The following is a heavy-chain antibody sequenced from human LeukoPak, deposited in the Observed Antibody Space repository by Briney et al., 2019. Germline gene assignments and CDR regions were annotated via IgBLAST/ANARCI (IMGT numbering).Heavy chain of an antibody. J-gene: IGHJ4*02. CDR2: IKSKTDRGTT. D-gene: IGHD2-2*01. CDR3: TTDIVVVPAGMRGY. V-gene: IGHV3-15*01. Sequence: PGGSLRLSCAASGFTFINAWMSWVRQAPGKGLEWVGRIKSKTDRGTTDYAGTVKGRFTISRDDSKKTLYLQMNSLNTEDTAVYYCTTDIVVVPAGMRGYWGQGTLVTVSS. CDR1: GFTFINAW.